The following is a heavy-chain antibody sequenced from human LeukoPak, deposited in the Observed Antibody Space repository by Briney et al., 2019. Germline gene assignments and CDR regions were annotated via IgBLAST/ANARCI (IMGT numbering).Heavy chain of an antibody. CDR2: INPNSGGT. V-gene: IGHV1-2*02. J-gene: IGHJ4*02. CDR1: GYTFTGYY. D-gene: IGHD2-2*02. Sequence: ASVKVSCKASGYTFTGYYMHWVRQAPGQGLEWMGWINPNSGGTNYAQKFQGRVTMTRDTSISTAYMELSRLRSDDTAVYYCARDLRAPGYCSSTSCYNPDYRGQGTLVTVSS. CDR3: ARDLRAPGYCSSTSCYNPDY.